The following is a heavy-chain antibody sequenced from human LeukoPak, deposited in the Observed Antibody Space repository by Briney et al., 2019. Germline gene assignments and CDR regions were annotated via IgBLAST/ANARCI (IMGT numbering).Heavy chain of an antibody. D-gene: IGHD2-15*01. V-gene: IGHV3-53*01. CDR2: IYSDGNT. J-gene: IGHJ4*02. CDR1: GFTVSSNS. Sequence: GGSLRLSCTVSGFTVSSNSMSWVRQAPGKGLEWVSFIYSDGNTHYSDSVKGRFTISRDNAKNSLYLQMNSLRAEDTAVYYCARGDCSGGSCYLSLTTIDYWGQGTLVTVSS. CDR3: ARGDCSGGSCYLSLTTIDY.